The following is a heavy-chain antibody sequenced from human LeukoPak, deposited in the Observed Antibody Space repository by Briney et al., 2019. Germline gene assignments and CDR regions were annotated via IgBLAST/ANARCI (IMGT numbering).Heavy chain of an antibody. J-gene: IGHJ4*02. Sequence: GGSLRLSCAASGFTFSSYGMHWVRQAPGKGLEWVAVIWYDGSNKYYADSVKGRFTISRDNSKNTLYLQMNSLRAEDTAVYYCARDLFARPGVYFDYWGQGTLVTVSS. D-gene: IGHD1-14*01. V-gene: IGHV3-33*01. CDR2: IWYDGSNK. CDR3: ARDLFARPGVYFDY. CDR1: GFTFSSYG.